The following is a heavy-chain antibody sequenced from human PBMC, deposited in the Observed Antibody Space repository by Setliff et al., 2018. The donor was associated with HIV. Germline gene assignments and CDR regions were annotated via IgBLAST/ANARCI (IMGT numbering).Heavy chain of an antibody. CDR2: INHSGST. D-gene: IGHD2-15*01. Sequence: SETLSLTCAVYGGSFSGYYWSWISQPPGKGLEWIGEINHSGSTNYNPSLKSRVTISVDTSKNQFSLKLSSVTAADTAVYYCGRASVVAATSWFDPWGQGTLVTVSS. V-gene: IGHV4-34*01. J-gene: IGHJ5*02. CDR1: GGSFSGYY. CDR3: GRASVVAATSWFDP.